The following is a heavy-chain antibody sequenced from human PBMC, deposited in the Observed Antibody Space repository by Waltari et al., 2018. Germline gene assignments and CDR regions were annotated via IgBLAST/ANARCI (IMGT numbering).Heavy chain of an antibody. CDR3: ARGLIYCSSGSCVGY. Sequence: QGQLQQWGAGLLKPSETLSLTCTVHGGPFNDYFWTWLRQPPGKGLEWIGESHHSGYTNYNPSLKSRVSISVDTSKREFSLKMTSVTAADTAMYYCARGLIYCSSGSCVGYWGQGTLVTVSS. J-gene: IGHJ4*02. CDR1: GGPFNDYF. V-gene: IGHV4-34*01. D-gene: IGHD2-15*01. CDR2: SHHSGYT.